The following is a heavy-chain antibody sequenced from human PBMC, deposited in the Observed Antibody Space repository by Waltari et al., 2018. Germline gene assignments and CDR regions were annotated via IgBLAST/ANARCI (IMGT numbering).Heavy chain of an antibody. D-gene: IGHD5-12*01. V-gene: IGHV3-7*03. Sequence: EVQLVESGGGLVKPGGSLRLSCAASGFTFSSYWMSWVSKAPGKGLEWVANIKQDGSEKYYVDSVKGRFTISRDNAKNSLYLQMNSLRAEDTAVYYCARELEDGYKPDAFDIWGQGTMVTVSS. J-gene: IGHJ3*02. CDR2: IKQDGSEK. CDR3: ARELEDGYKPDAFDI. CDR1: GFTFSSYW.